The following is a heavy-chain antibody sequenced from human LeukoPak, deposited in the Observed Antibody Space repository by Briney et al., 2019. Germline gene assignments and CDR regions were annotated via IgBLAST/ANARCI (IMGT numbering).Heavy chain of an antibody. J-gene: IGHJ3*02. V-gene: IGHV4-31*03. CDR3: ARLSRSSLDAFDI. Sequence: PSETLSLTCTVSGGSISSGGYYWSWIRQHPGKGLEWIGYICYSGSTYYNPSLKSRVTISVDTSKNQFSLKLSSVTAADTAVYYCARLSRSSLDAFDIWGQGTMVTVSS. CDR2: ICYSGST. D-gene: IGHD2-2*01. CDR1: GGSISSGGYY.